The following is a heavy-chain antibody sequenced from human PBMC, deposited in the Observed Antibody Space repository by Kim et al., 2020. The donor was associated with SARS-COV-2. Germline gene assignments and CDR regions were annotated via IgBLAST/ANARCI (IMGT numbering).Heavy chain of an antibody. CDR2: IFYSGTT. V-gene: IGHV4-59*13. CDR1: GGSISYYY. D-gene: IGHD3-10*01. J-gene: IGHJ6*01. CDR3: AREGSMDRGIISHNYALDV. Sequence: SETLSLTCTVSGGSISYYYWSWIRQSPGKGLEWIGYIFYSGTTKSNPSLKSRVTISVDRSKNQLSLRLSSVTAADTAIYYCAREGSMDRGIISHNYALDV.